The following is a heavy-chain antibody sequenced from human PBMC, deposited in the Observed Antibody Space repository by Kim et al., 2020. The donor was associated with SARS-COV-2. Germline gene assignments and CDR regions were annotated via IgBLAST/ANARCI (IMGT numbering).Heavy chain of an antibody. CDR3: ARARRDQHYCGMDV. Sequence: PSLKTRVTISVDKSKNQFSLKLSSVTAADTAVYYCARARRDQHYCGMDVWGQGTTVTVSS. V-gene: IGHV4-4*02. D-gene: IGHD2-2*01. J-gene: IGHJ6*02.